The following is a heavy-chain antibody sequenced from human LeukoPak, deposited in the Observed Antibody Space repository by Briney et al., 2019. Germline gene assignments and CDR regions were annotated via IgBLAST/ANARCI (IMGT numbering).Heavy chain of an antibody. Sequence: SETLSLTCTVSGGSIISGDYYWSWIRQPPGKGLEWIGYIYYSGSTYYNPSLKSRVTISVDTSKNQFSLKLSSVTAADTAVYYCASVDVWFGYNFDYWGQGTLVTVSS. CDR1: GGSIISGDYY. J-gene: IGHJ4*02. D-gene: IGHD3-10*01. CDR2: IYYSGST. V-gene: IGHV4-30-4*01. CDR3: ASVDVWFGYNFDY.